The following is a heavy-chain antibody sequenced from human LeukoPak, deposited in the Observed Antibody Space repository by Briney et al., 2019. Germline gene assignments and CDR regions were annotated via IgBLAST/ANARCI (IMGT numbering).Heavy chain of an antibody. V-gene: IGHV6-1*01. CDR1: GDTVSSTSAA. Sequence: SQTLSLTCALPGDTVSSTSAAWNWIRHSPSRGLEWLGRAYYRSKWYNDYEVSVKTRITITPDTSKNQFSLQLNSVTPEDTAVYFCARDRLWVMDYWGQGTLATVSS. D-gene: IGHD3-16*01. CDR3: ARDRLWVMDY. CDR2: AYYRSKWYN. J-gene: IGHJ4*02.